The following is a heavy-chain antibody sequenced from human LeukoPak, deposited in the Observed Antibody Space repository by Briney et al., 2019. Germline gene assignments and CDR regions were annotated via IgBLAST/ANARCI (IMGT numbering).Heavy chain of an antibody. CDR1: GGTSSSYA. CDR3: ARDFGHYYDSSGSGYYFDY. D-gene: IGHD3-22*01. V-gene: IGHV1-69*05. Sequence: SVKVSCKASGGTSSSYAISWVRQAPGQGLEWMGRIIPIFGTANYAQKFQGRVTITTDESTSTAYMELSSLRSEDTAVYYCARDFGHYYDSSGSGYYFDYWGQGTLVTVSS. J-gene: IGHJ4*02. CDR2: IIPIFGTA.